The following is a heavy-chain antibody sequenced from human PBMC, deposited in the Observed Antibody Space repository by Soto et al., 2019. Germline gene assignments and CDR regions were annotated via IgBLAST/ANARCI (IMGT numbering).Heavy chain of an antibody. Sequence: EVQLVESGGGLVKPGGSLRLSCVVSGFTFSSYSMNWVRQAPGKGLEWVSSISSSSIYTYYADSVKGRFTISRDNAQNSVYLQMNSLRAEDTAVYYCARDFKESQYYYYCMVVWGKGTTVTVSS. CDR3: ARDFKESQYYYYCMVV. CDR1: GFTFSSYS. J-gene: IGHJ6*03. V-gene: IGHV3-21*06. CDR2: ISSSSIYT. D-gene: IGHD3-10*01.